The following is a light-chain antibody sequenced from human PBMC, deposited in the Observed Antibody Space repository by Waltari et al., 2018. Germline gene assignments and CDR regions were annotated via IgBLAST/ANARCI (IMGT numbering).Light chain of an antibody. CDR2: GAS. Sequence: EIVLTQSPGTLSLSPGERATLSCRASQSISSSYLAWYQQKPGQAPRLLIYGASSRATGIPDRFSGSGSGTDFTLTISRLEPKDFAVYYCQHYGSSSYTFGQGTKLEI. CDR1: QSISSSY. V-gene: IGKV3-20*01. CDR3: QHYGSSSYT. J-gene: IGKJ2*01.